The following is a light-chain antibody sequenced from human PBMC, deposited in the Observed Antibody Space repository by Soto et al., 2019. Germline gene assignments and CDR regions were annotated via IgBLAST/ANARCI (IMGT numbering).Light chain of an antibody. CDR1: NRDIGRYNY. CDR3: ADYTTSTPLVV. V-gene: IGLV2-14*03. Sequence: QSALTQPASVSGSPGQSIAISCAGTNRDIGRYNYVSWYQQHPGKAPKLMIYDVTNRPSGISDRFSGSKSGNTASLPISCLPGDAEAGYFCADYTTSTPLVVFGGGTQLAVL. CDR2: DVT. J-gene: IGLJ7*01.